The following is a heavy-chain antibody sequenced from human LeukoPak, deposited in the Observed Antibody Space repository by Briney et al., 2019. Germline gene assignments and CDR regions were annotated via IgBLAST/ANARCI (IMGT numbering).Heavy chain of an antibody. CDR3: AKEDYYDSSGYYPSGDY. Sequence: GGSLRLSCAASGFTFSSYAMSWVRQAPGKGLEWVSAISGSGGSTYYADSVKGRFTISRDNSKNTLYLQMNSLRAEDKAVYYCAKEDYYDSSGYYPSGDYWGQGTLVTVSS. CDR1: GFTFSSYA. J-gene: IGHJ4*02. D-gene: IGHD3-22*01. V-gene: IGHV3-23*01. CDR2: ISGSGGST.